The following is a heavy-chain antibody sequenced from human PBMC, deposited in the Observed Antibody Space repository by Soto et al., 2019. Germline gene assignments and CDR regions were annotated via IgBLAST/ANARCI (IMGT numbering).Heavy chain of an antibody. CDR3: VKRPDSSDRSGYPA. J-gene: IGHJ5*02. CDR1: GFIFTDYA. Sequence: PGGSLRLSCAASGFIFTDYAMTWVRQAPGKGLEWVSVISGSGVSIYYTDSVRGRFTISRDNSKNTLYLQMHSLRPEDTAVYFCVKRPDSSDRSGYPAWRQGIQVTVSS. CDR2: ISGSGVSI. V-gene: IGHV3-23*01. D-gene: IGHD3-3*01.